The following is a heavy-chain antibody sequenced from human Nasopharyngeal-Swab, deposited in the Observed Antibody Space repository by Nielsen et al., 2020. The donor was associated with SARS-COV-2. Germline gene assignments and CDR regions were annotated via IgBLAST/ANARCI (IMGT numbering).Heavy chain of an antibody. J-gene: IGHJ4*02. D-gene: IGHD2-21*02. CDR1: GFTFSDYY. V-gene: IGHV3-11*06. CDR3: ARPDCGGDCFSPSYFDS. Sequence: GGSLRLSCAASGFTFSDYYMSRFRQAPGKGLEWVSYISGRPYRASNYYTNYADSVRGRFTISRDNAKNSLYLEMNNLRAEDMAVYYCARPDCGGDCFSPSYFDSWGQGTLVTVSS. CDR2: ISGRPYRASNYYT.